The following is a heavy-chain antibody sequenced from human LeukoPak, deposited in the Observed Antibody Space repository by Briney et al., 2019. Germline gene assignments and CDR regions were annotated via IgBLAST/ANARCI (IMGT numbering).Heavy chain of an antibody. CDR2: INTYNGDT. CDR1: GYPFNTDG. V-gene: IGHV1-18*01. D-gene: IGHD3-9*01. J-gene: IGHJ5*02. CDR3: AREWWGYDVLTGDNWFDP. Sequence: ASVKVSCKASGYPFNTDGINWVRQAPGQGLEWMGWINTYNGDTNYAQKFQGRVTMTTDTSTSTIYIELRSLTSDDTAAYYCAREWWGYDVLTGDNWFDPWGQGTLVTVSS.